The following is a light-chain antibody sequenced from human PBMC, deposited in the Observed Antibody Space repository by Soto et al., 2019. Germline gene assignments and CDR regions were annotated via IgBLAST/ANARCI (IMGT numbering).Light chain of an antibody. V-gene: IGKV1-9*01. Sequence: IQLTQSPSSLSASVGDRVTITCRASQGISSYLDWYQQKPGKAPKLLINAASTLQSGVPSRFSGSGSGTDFTLAISSLQPEDCATYYCQQLNSYPRTFGPGTKVEIK. CDR3: QQLNSYPRT. CDR2: AAS. CDR1: QGISSY. J-gene: IGKJ3*01.